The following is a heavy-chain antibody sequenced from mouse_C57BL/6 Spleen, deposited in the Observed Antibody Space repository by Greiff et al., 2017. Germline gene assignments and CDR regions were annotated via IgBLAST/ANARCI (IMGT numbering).Heavy chain of an antibody. V-gene: IGHV1-66*01. J-gene: IGHJ4*01. CDR3: ARPLYYSNYVGAMDY. D-gene: IGHD2-5*01. Sequence: QVQLQQSGPELVKPGASVKISCKASGYSFTSYYIHWVKQRPGQGLEWIGWIYPGSGNTKYNEKFKGKATLTADTSSSTAYMQLSSLTSEDSAVYYCARPLYYSNYVGAMDYWGQGTSVTVSS. CDR1: GYSFTSYY. CDR2: IYPGSGNT.